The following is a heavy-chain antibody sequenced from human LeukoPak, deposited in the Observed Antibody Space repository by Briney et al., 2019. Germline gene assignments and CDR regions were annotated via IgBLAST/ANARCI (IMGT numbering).Heavy chain of an antibody. Sequence: SGGSLRLSCAASGNYWMHWVRQVPGKGLGGVSHINSDVSWTSYADSVKGRFTISKDNAKNTVYLQMNSLRAEDTAVYYCVSFYEPYWGRGTLVTVSS. CDR2: INSDVSWT. CDR1: GNYW. V-gene: IGHV3-74*01. CDR3: VSFYEPY. J-gene: IGHJ4*02. D-gene: IGHD2/OR15-2a*01.